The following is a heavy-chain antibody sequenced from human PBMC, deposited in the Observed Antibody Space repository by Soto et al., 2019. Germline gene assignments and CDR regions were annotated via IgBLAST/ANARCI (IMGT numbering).Heavy chain of an antibody. Sequence: QVQLVQSGAEVKKPGASVKVSCKAPRYIFTAYYMHWVRQAPGQGLEWMGWINPNNGATNDGLSFQGMVTQTRDTAISTAYMELSSLRSDDMAVDYCASHDTGARVDPRGPGTLGSVSS. V-gene: IGHV1-2*02. CDR1: RYIFTAYY. D-gene: IGHD1-1*01. CDR3: ASHDTGARVDP. J-gene: IGHJ5*02. CDR2: INPNNGAT.